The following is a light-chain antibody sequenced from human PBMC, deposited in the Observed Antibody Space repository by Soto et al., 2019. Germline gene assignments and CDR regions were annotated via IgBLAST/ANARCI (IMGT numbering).Light chain of an antibody. Sequence: EIVLTQSPATLSVSPGERATLSCRASQSVSSNLAWYQQKPGQAPRLLIYGASTRATGIPARFSGSGYGTEFTLTINRLQPDDSATYYCQQYDSFSVWTFGQGTKVDIK. J-gene: IGKJ1*01. CDR3: QQYDSFSVWT. CDR2: GAS. V-gene: IGKV3D-15*01. CDR1: QSVSSN.